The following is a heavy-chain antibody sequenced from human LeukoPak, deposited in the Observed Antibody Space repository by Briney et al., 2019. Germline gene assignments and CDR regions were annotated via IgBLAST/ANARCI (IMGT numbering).Heavy chain of an antibody. J-gene: IGHJ4*02. Sequence: GGSLRLSCAASEVTFRSYSMNWVRQAPGKGLEWVSYITNSGNSKSYADSVKGRFTISRDNTKNSLYLQMNSLRAEDTAVYYCAKEGSSGWYGDYWGQGTLVTVSS. CDR3: AKEGSSGWYGDY. V-gene: IGHV3-48*01. CDR1: EVTFRSYS. D-gene: IGHD6-19*01. CDR2: ITNSGNSK.